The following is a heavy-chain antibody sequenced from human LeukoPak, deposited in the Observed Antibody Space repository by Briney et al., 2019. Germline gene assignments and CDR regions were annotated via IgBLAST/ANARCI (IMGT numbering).Heavy chain of an antibody. CDR1: GFTFSAYS. Sequence: GGSLRLSCATSGFTFSAYSMIWVRQTPGKGLECLSYITSSSDSIHYADSVRGRFTVSRDNAKNSLYLQMNSLRDEDTAVYYCARDPGYSRPSTYGYFDHWGQGTLATVSS. D-gene: IGHD1-26*01. J-gene: IGHJ4*02. CDR2: ITSSSDSI. CDR3: ARDPGYSRPSTYGYFDH. V-gene: IGHV3-48*02.